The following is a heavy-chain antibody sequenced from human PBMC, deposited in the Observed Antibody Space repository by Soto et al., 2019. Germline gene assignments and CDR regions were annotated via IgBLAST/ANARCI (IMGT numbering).Heavy chain of an antibody. D-gene: IGHD4-17*01. CDR3: AKDLQSYGDYDYYCYGMDV. V-gene: IGHV3-30*18. CDR2: ISYDGTNK. J-gene: IGHJ6*02. Sequence: QVQLVESGGGEVQPGRSLTISCAASGFTFSTYGMHWVRQTPGKGPEWVAVISYDGTNKFYSDSVKGRFTISRDNFKNTLPLQMNSLRADDTAVYSCAKDLQSYGDYDYYCYGMDVWGLGTRVTVSS. CDR1: GFTFSTYG.